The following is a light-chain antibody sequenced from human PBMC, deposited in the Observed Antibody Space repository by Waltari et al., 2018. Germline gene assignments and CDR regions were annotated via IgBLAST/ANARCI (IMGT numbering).Light chain of an antibody. CDR3: AAWDDSLSGVV. J-gene: IGLJ2*01. CDR1: SSNIRCND. CDR2: RHK. Sequence: QSVLTPPPSASGTPGQSVTASSSGCSSNIRCNDLNFYQQLPGTTPKLLVYRHKQRPSGFPDRFSGSKSGTSASLAISGRRSEDEADYYCAAWDDSLSGVVFGGGTKLTVL. V-gene: IGLV1-47*01.